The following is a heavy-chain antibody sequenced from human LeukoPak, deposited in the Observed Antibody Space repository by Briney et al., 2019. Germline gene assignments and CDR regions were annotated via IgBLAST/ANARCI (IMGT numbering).Heavy chain of an antibody. V-gene: IGHV3-23*01. J-gene: IGHJ4*02. CDR1: GFTFSSYS. CDR3: AKGDCVDIVAHLDY. Sequence: GGSLRLSCAASGFTFSSYSMSWVRQAPGKGLEWVSAISGSGGSTYYADSVKGRFTISRDNSKNTLYLQMNSLRAEDTAKYYCAKGDCVDIVAHLDYWGQGTLVTVSS. CDR2: ISGSGGST. D-gene: IGHD5-12*01.